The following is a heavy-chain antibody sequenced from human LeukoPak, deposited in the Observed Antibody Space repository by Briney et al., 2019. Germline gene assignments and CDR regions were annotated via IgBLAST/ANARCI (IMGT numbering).Heavy chain of an antibody. D-gene: IGHD2-15*01. J-gene: IGHJ4*02. CDR1: GFTFSSYA. CDR2: ISGSGSST. Sequence: GGSLRLSCAASGFTFSSYAMSWVRQAPGKGLEWVAAISGSGSSTYYADSVRGRFTISRDNSKNTLYLQVNSLRAEDTAVYYCATRYQSLWYFDYWGQGTLVTVSS. V-gene: IGHV3-23*01. CDR3: ATRYQSLWYFDY.